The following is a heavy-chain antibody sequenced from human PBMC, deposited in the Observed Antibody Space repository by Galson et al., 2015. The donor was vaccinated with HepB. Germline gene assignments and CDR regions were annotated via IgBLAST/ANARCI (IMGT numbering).Heavy chain of an antibody. Sequence: SLRLSCAASGFTFSNVWMSWVRQAPGKGLEWVGRIKSKTDGATTDFAAPVKGRFTMSRDDSKNTVYLQINSLKSEDTAVYYCTTDRSDEGSDFRTVGAFDNWGQGTMVTVSS. V-gene: IGHV3-15*01. CDR2: IKSKTDGATT. CDR3: TTDRSDEGSDFRTVGAFDN. J-gene: IGHJ3*02. CDR1: GFTFSNVW. D-gene: IGHD2-21*02.